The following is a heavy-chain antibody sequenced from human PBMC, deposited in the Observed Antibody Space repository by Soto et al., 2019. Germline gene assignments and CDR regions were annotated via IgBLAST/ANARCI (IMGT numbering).Heavy chain of an antibody. D-gene: IGHD2-2*02. CDR1: GFIFSGSA. Sequence: PGGSLRLSCAASGFIFSGSAIHWVRQAYGKGLEWVGRIRSRANNFATSSAASVKGRFTFSRDDSKNTAYLQMNTLKPEDTAVYYCARGQGAAIGDYYYHGMDVWGQGTTVTVSS. CDR3: ARGQGAAIGDYYYHGMDV. J-gene: IGHJ6*02. CDR2: IRSRANNFAT. V-gene: IGHV3-73*01.